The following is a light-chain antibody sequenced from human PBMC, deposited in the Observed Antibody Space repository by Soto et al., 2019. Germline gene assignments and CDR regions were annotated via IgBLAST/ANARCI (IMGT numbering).Light chain of an antibody. Sequence: DIQLTQSPSTLSASVGDRVTITCRASQRMTSWLAWYQQKPGKAPNLLIYDASTLERGVPSRFSGTGSGTEFTLTIDRLQPDDFATYYCQQYHTSSITFGQGTRLEIK. CDR3: QQYHTSSIT. CDR1: QRMTSW. V-gene: IGKV1-5*01. J-gene: IGKJ5*01. CDR2: DAS.